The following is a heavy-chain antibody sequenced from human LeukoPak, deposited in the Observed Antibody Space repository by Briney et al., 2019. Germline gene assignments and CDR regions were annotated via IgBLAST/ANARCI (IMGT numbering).Heavy chain of an antibody. V-gene: IGHV4-34*01. CDR1: GGSFSGYY. D-gene: IGHD6-6*01. CDR3: ARRSIAARPRWFDP. Sequence: SETLSLTCAVYGGSFSGYYWSWLRQPPGKGLEWIGGINHSGSTNYNPSLKSRVTISVDTSKNQFSLKLSSVTAADTAVYYCARRSIAARPRWFDPWGQGTLVTVSS. CDR2: INHSGST. J-gene: IGHJ5*02.